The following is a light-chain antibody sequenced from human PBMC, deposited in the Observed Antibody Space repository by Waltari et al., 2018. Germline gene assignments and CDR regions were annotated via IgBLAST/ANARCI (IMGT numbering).Light chain of an antibody. CDR1: QSISRF. CDR3: QKYGSLPAT. CDR2: DAS. Sequence: EIMLTQSPGTLSLSPGERATLSCRASQSISRFLAWYQQIPGQAPRLLIYDASTRATGIPDRFSGSGSGTDFRLIISRLEPEDIAVYYCQKYGSLPATFGQGTKVEIK. J-gene: IGKJ1*01. V-gene: IGKV3-20*01.